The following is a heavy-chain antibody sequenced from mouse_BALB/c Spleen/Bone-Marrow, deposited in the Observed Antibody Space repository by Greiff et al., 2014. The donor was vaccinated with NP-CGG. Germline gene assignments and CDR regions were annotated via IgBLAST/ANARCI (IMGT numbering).Heavy chain of an antibody. J-gene: IGHJ4*01. CDR2: FDPFNGGT. CDR1: GYLFTSYY. D-gene: IGHD2-3*01. V-gene: IGHV1S135*01. CDR3: ANSYNGYPYAMNY. Sequence: EVQLQQSGPELMKPGASVKISCKASGYLFTSYYMHWVKQSHGESLEWIGYFDPFNGGTSYNQKFKGKATLTVDKSSSTAYMQLSSLTSEDSAVYFCANSYNGYPYAMNYWGQGTSVTVSS.